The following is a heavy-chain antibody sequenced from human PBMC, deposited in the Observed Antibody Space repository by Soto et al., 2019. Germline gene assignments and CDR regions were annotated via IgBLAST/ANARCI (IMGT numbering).Heavy chain of an antibody. Sequence: GSLRLSCAASGFTFSSYAMSWVRQAPGKGLEWVSAISGSGGSTYYADSVKGRFTISRDNSKNTLYLQMNSLRAEDTAVYYCAKDGVLLWFGESASVWGQGTTVTVSS. V-gene: IGHV3-23*01. CDR1: GFTFSSYA. CDR3: AKDGVLLWFGESASV. D-gene: IGHD3-10*01. CDR2: ISGSGGST. J-gene: IGHJ6*02.